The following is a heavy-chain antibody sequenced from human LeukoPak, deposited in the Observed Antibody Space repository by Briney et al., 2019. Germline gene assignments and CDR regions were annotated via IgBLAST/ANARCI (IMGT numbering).Heavy chain of an antibody. CDR1: GFTFSSYW. V-gene: IGHV3-7*01. D-gene: IGHD2-15*01. Sequence: PGGSLRLSCAASGFTFSSYWMSWVRQAPGKGLEWVANIKQDGSEKYYVDSVKGRFTISRDNAKNSLYLQMNSLRAEDTAVYYCARLAAIFARSVSWDWDYFDYWGQGTLVTVSS. CDR3: ARLAAIFARSVSWDWDYFDY. CDR2: IKQDGSEK. J-gene: IGHJ4*02.